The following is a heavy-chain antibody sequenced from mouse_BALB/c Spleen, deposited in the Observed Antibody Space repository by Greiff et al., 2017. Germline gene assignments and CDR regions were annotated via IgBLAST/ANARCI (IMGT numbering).Heavy chain of an antibody. V-gene: IGHV5-9-4*01. J-gene: IGHJ3*01. CDR2: ISSGGSYT. CDR1: GFTFSSYA. CDR3: AREYYRYDGFAY. Sequence: EVMLVESGGGLVKPGGSLKLSCAASGFTFSSYAMSWVRQSPEKRLEWVAEISSGGSYTYYPDTVTGRFTISRDNAKNTLYLEMSSLRSEDTAMYYCAREYYRYDGFAYWGQGTLVTVSA. D-gene: IGHD2-14*01.